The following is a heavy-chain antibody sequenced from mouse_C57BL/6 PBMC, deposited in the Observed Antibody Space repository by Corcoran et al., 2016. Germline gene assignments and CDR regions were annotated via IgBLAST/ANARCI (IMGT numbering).Heavy chain of an antibody. J-gene: IGHJ2*01. V-gene: IGHV9-3*01. CDR3: ARSSITTGVGGY. CDR2: INTYSGVP. Sequence: QIQLVQSGPELKKPGETVKISCQASGYTFTTYGMSWVKQAPGKGLKWMGWINTYSGVPTYADDFKGRFAFSLETSASTAYLQINNLKNEDTATYFCARSSITTGVGGYWGQGTTLTVSS. D-gene: IGHD1-1*01. CDR1: GYTFTTYG.